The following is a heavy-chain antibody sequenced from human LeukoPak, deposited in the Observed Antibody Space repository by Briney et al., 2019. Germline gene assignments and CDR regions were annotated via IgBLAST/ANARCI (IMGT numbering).Heavy chain of an antibody. V-gene: IGHV4-39*07. Sequence: SETLSLTCTVSGGSISSSSYYWGWIRQPPGKGLECIGSIYYSGSTYYNPSLKSRVTISVDTSKNEFSLKLSSVTAADTAVYYCARGGLISLANTPLGAFDIWGQGTMVSVSS. CDR2: IYYSGST. D-gene: IGHD3/OR15-3a*01. CDR1: GGSISSSSYY. CDR3: ARGGLISLANTPLGAFDI. J-gene: IGHJ3*02.